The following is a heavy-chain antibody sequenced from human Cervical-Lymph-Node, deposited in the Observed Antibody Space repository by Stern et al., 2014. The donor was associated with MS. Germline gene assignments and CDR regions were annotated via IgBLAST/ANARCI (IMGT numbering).Heavy chain of an antibody. V-gene: IGHV1-8*01. CDR2: MDPSSGYA. CDR3: TRGPTGIIDY. CDR1: GYTFTTYH. J-gene: IGHJ4*02. D-gene: IGHD1-1*01. Sequence: QVQLVQSGAELRKPGASVKVSCKASGYTFTTYHLNWVRQATGQGLEWMGWMDPSSGYARYVPKFQGRITMTRDTSINTAYMELSSLTSDDTATYFCTRGPTGIIDYWGQGTLVTVSS.